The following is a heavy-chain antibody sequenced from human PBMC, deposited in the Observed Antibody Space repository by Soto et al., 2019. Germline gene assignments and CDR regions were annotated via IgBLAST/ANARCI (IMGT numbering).Heavy chain of an antibody. CDR2: ISGSGGNT. CDR3: ASPRAQHRLVHHFHY. CDR1: GFPFSNYA. V-gene: IGHV3-23*01. J-gene: IGHJ4*02. Sequence: GGSLRLSCAASGFPFSNYALSWVRQAPGKGLEWVSAISGSGGNTNYADSVKGRFTISRDNSKNTLYLQMNSLRAEDTAVYYCASPRAQHRLVHHFHYWGQGTLVTVSS. D-gene: IGHD2-2*01.